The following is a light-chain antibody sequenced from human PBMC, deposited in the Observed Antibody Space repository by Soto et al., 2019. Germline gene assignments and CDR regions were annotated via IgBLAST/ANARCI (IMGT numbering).Light chain of an antibody. CDR1: EIINNY. CDR2: GAS. Sequence: DIQMTQSPSSLAASVGDRVTITCRASEIINNYLNWYQQKPGQAPKLLIYGASILQGGVPSRFSGGASGTDYTLTINSLQPEDFATYYCQQSYSTPRMYTFGQGTKLEIK. J-gene: IGKJ2*01. CDR3: QQSYSTPRMYT. V-gene: IGKV1-39*01.